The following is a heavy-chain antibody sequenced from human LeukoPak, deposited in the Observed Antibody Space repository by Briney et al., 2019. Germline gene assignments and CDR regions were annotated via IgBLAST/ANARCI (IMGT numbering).Heavy chain of an antibody. CDR1: GGSISSYY. CDR2: IYYSGST. D-gene: IGHD6-6*01. Sequence: SETLSLTCTVSGGSISSYYWSWIRQPPGKGLEWIGYIYYSGSTNYNPSLKSRVTISVDTSKNQFSLKLSSVTAADTAVYYCARSPDEYSSPGARTPFDYWGQGTLVTVSS. CDR3: ARSPDEYSSPGARTPFDY. V-gene: IGHV4-59*01. J-gene: IGHJ4*02.